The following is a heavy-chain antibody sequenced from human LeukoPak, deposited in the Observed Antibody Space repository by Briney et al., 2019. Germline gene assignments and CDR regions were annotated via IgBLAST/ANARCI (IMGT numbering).Heavy chain of an antibody. J-gene: IGHJ4*02. CDR2: IWYDGSNK. D-gene: IGHD3-22*01. Sequence: GRTLRLSCAASGFTFSSYGMHWVRQAPGKGLEWVGVIWYDGSNKYYARSGKGRFTIPRDNSKISLYLQMNSLRAEDTAVYYCARDGAYNYDRSGYYNFADYWGQGTLVTVSS. V-gene: IGHV3-33*01. CDR3: ARDGAYNYDRSGYYNFADY. CDR1: GFTFSSYG.